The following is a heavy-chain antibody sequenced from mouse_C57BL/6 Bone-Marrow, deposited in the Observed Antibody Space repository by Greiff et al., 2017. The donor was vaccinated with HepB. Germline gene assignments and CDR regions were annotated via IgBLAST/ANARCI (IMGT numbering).Heavy chain of an antibody. CDR2: ISYDGSN. J-gene: IGHJ2*01. CDR3: ARDRHYSNYYFDY. Sequence: VQLQESGPGLVKPSQSLSLTCSVPGYSITSGYYWNWIRQFPGNKLEWMGYISYDGSNNYNPSLKNRISITRDTSKNQFFLKLNSVTTEDTATYYCARDRHYSNYYFDYWGQGTTLTVSS. D-gene: IGHD2-5*01. CDR1: GYSITSGYY. V-gene: IGHV3-6*01.